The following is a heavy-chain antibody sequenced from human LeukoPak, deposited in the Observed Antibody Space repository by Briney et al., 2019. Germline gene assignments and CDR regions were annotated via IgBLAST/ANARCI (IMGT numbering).Heavy chain of an antibody. J-gene: IGHJ4*02. CDR1: GFTFSSYG. Sequence: GGSLRLSCAASGFTFSSYGMHWVRQAPGKGLEWVAVISYDGSNKYYADSVKGRFTISRDNSKNTLYLQMNSLRAEDTAVYYCARDILRGSDYWGQGTLVTVSS. CDR2: ISYDGSNK. D-gene: IGHD3-10*01. CDR3: ARDILRGSDY. V-gene: IGHV3-30*19.